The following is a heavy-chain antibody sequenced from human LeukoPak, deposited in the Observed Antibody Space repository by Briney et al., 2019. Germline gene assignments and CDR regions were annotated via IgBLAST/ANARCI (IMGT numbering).Heavy chain of an antibody. Sequence: PSETLSLTCTVSGGSISSSSYYWGWIRQPPGKGLEWIGSIYYSGSTYYNPSLKSRVTISVDTSKNQFSLKLSSVTAADTAVYYCARPVSSSWYYFDYWGQGTLVTVSP. V-gene: IGHV4-39*01. CDR1: GGSISSSSYY. J-gene: IGHJ4*02. D-gene: IGHD6-13*01. CDR2: IYYSGST. CDR3: ARPVSSSWYYFDY.